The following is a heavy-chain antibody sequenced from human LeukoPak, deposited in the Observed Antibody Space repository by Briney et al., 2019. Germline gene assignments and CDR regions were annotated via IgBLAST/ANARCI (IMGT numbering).Heavy chain of an antibody. CDR2: ISSSGSTI. V-gene: IGHV3-11*01. CDR1: GFTFSDYY. J-gene: IGHJ6*02. CDR3: ARDLKDIQLRYPDYYYYGMDV. D-gene: IGHD5-18*01. Sequence: GGSLRLSCAASGFTFSDYYMSWIRQAPGKGLEWVSYISSSGSTIYYADSVKGRFTISRDNAKNSLYLQMNSLRAEDTAVYYCARDLKDIQLRYPDYYYYGMDVWGQGATVIVSS.